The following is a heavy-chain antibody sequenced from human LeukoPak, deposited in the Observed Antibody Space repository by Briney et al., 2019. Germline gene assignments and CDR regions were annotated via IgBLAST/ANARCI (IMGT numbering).Heavy chain of an antibody. CDR2: ISAYNGNT. Sequence: ASVKVSFKASGYTFTSYGISWVRQAPGQGLEWMGWISAYNGNTNYAQKLQGRVTMTTDTSMSTAYMELRSLRSDDTAVYYCARVSLYDILTGSYFDYWGQGTLVTVSS. D-gene: IGHD3-9*01. CDR3: ARVSLYDILTGSYFDY. CDR1: GYTFTSYG. V-gene: IGHV1-18*01. J-gene: IGHJ4*02.